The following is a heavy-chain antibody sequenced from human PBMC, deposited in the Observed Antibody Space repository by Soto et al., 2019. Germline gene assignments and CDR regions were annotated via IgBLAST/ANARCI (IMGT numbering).Heavy chain of an antibody. V-gene: IGHV3-33*01. CDR1: GFTFNNYG. CDR2: IWYDGSKE. J-gene: IGHJ4*02. Sequence: QVQLVEAGGGGVQPGRSLRLSCAASGFTFNNYGFHWVRQAPGKGLEWVAVIWYDGSKEYYADSVKGRFTISRDNSKNTVYLQMNSLRAQDTAVYYCAIDNDTISRYSQFDYRGQGTLVTVSS. CDR3: AIDNDTISRYSQFDY. D-gene: IGHD5-12*01.